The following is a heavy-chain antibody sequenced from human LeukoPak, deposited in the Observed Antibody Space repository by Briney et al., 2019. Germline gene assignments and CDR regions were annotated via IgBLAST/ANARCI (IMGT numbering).Heavy chain of an antibody. J-gene: IGHJ6*02. CDR1: GGSISSYY. Sequence: SETLSLTCTVSGGSISSYYWSWIRQPPGKGLEWIGYIYYSGSTNYNPSLKSRVTISVDTSKSQFSLKLSSVTAADTAVYYCAGTYYDFWSGYQDAYYGMDVWGQGTTVTVSS. CDR3: AGTYYDFWSGYQDAYYGMDV. V-gene: IGHV4-59*01. D-gene: IGHD3-3*01. CDR2: IYYSGST.